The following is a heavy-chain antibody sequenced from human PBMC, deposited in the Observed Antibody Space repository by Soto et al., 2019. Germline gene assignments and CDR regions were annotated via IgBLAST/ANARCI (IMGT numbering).Heavy chain of an antibody. J-gene: IGHJ4*02. CDR1: GCTFINFD. CDR3: ARGRLISLYYFDY. CDR2: IGTAGDT. Sequence: GGSLRLCSAAAGCTFINFDRRWVRQVTGKGLEWVSTIGTAGDTYYPGSVKGRFTISRENAKNSLYLQMNSLRAEDTAVYYCARGRLISLYYFDYWGQGTLVTVSS. V-gene: IGHV3-13*01. D-gene: IGHD2-15*01.